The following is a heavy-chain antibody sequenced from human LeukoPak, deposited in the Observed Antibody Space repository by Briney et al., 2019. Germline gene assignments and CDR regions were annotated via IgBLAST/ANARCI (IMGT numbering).Heavy chain of an antibody. CDR2: INWNGGST. J-gene: IGHJ4*02. V-gene: IGHV3-20*04. D-gene: IGHD6-13*01. CDR1: GFTFDDYG. Sequence: GGSLRLSCAASGFTFDDYGMSWVRQAPGKGLEWVSGINWNGGSTGYADSVKGRFTISRDNAKNSLYLQMNSLRAEDTALYYCARDEIAAAGGPFDYWGQGTLVTVSS. CDR3: ARDEIAAAGGPFDY.